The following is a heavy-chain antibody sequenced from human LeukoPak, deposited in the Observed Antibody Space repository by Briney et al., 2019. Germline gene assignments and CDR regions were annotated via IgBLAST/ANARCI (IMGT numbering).Heavy chain of an antibody. V-gene: IGHV3-53*01. CDR3: ARTNPVYGDYDY. J-gene: IGHJ4*02. CDR1: GFSGHDNY. CDR2: MFPDGRT. Sequence: GSLRLSCAVSGFSGHDNYMGWVRPAPGKGLQLVSVMFPDGRTYYADSVKGRFTISRDLARNTLLLQMHSLRADDAAVHYCARTNPVYGDYDYWGQGTLVTVSS. D-gene: IGHD4-17*01.